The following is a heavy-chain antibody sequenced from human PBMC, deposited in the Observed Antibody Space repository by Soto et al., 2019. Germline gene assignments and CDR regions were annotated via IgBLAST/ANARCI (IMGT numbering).Heavy chain of an antibody. J-gene: IGHJ4*02. D-gene: IGHD3-10*01. Sequence: QVQLQQWGAGLLKPSETLSLTCAVYGGSFSGYYWSWIRQPPRKGLEWIGEINHSGSTIYNPSLESRVTISVDTSKNQFSLKLSSVTAADTAVYYCARVQWFGMDGRYWGQGTLVTVSS. V-gene: IGHV4-34*02. CDR3: ARVQWFGMDGRY. CDR1: GGSFSGYY. CDR2: INHSGST.